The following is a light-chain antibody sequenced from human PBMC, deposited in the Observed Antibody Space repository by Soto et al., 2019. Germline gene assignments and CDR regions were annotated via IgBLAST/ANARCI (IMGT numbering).Light chain of an antibody. V-gene: IGKV1-39*01. Sequence: DVQMTQSPSSLSASVGDRVTITCRASQKITTYLNWYQQKPGKAPKLLIYAASTLQGGVPSRFSGSGSGTDFTLTISSLQPEDVATYYCQHSYYSPSFGGGTKVEIK. J-gene: IGKJ4*01. CDR2: AAS. CDR3: QHSYYSPS. CDR1: QKITTY.